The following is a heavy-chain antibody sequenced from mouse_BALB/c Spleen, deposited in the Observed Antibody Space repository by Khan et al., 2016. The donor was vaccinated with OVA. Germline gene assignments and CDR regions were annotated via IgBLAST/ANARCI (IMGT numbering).Heavy chain of an antibody. CDR1: GYTFTDYY. Sequence: QVQLQESGAELAMPGASVTLSCKASGYTFTDYYINCMMQRTGQGLEWIGAIFPGSDNTYYNEKFKGKATLTADKSSSTAYMQLSRLTSEDSAVNFCAREWAAWFAYWGQGTLVTVSA. CDR2: IFPGSDNT. V-gene: IGHV1-77*01. J-gene: IGHJ3*01. CDR3: AREWAAWFAY.